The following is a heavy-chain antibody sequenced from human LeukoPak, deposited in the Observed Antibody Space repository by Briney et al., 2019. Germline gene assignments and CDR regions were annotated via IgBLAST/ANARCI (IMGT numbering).Heavy chain of an antibody. D-gene: IGHD6-13*01. CDR2: IYYSGST. Sequence: SQTLSLTCTVSGGSISSGDYYWSWIRQPPGKGLEWIGYIYYSGSTNYNPSLKSRVTISVDTSKNQFSLKLSSVTAADTAVYYCAGYSSSSFRPVDYWGQGTLVTVSS. J-gene: IGHJ4*02. CDR1: GGSISSGDYY. CDR3: AGYSSSSFRPVDY. V-gene: IGHV4-61*08.